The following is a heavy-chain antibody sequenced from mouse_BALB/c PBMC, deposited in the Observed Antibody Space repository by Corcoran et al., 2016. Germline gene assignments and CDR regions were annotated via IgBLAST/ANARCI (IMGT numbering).Heavy chain of an antibody. V-gene: IGHV14-3*02. CDR1: GFNIKDTY. Sequence: EVQLQQSGAELVKPGASVKLSCTASGFNIKDTYMHWVNQRPEQGLEWIGRIDPANGKTKYDPNFQGKATITADTSSNTAYLQLSSLTSEDTVVYYCARDYDYDDAMDYWGQGTSVTVSS. CDR2: IDPANGKT. CDR3: ARDYDYDDAMDY. D-gene: IGHD2-4*01. J-gene: IGHJ4*01.